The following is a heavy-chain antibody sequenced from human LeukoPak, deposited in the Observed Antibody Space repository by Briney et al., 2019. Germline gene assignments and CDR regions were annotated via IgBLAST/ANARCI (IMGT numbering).Heavy chain of an antibody. V-gene: IGHV3-23*01. CDR1: GFTFSSYG. J-gene: IGHJ4*02. CDR3: AKDGYDYVWGSYRPDY. CDR2: ISGSGGST. D-gene: IGHD3-16*02. Sequence: GGSLRLSCAASGFTFSSYGMSWVRQAPGKGLEWVSAISGSGGSTYYADSVKGRFTISRDNSENTLYLQMNSLRAEDTAVYYCAKDGYDYVWGSYRPDYWGQGTLVTVSS.